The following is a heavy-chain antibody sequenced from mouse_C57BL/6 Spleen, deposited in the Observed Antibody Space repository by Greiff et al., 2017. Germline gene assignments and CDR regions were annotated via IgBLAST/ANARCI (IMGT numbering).Heavy chain of an antibody. Sequence: QVQLQQPGAELVKPGASVKVSCKASGYTFTSYWMHWVKQRPGQGLEWIGRIHPSDSDTNYNQKFKGKATLTVDKSSSTAYMQLSSLTSEDSAVYYCANSEIDYGSTGNWYFDVWGTGTTVTVSS. J-gene: IGHJ1*03. CDR2: IHPSDSDT. CDR1: GYTFTSYW. CDR3: ANSEIDYGSTGNWYFDV. V-gene: IGHV1-74*01. D-gene: IGHD1-1*01.